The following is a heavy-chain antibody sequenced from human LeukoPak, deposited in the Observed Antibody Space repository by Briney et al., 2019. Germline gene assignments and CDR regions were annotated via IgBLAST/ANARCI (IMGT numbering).Heavy chain of an antibody. CDR3: ARDFPMVRGVIITGGPFDI. J-gene: IGHJ3*02. Sequence: SETLSLTCTVSGGSISSYYWSWIRQPPGKGLEWIGYIYYSGSTNYNPSLKSRVTISVDTSKNQFSLKLSSVTAADTAVYYCARDFPMVRGVIITGGPFDIWGQGTMVTVSS. CDR1: GGSISSYY. CDR2: IYYSGST. D-gene: IGHD3-10*01. V-gene: IGHV4-59*01.